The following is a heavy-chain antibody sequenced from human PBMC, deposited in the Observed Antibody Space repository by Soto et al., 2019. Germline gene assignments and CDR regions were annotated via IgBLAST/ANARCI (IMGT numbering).Heavy chain of an antibody. CDR2: IYYSGST. CDR3: ASRIAVAGTAGYYFDY. D-gene: IGHD6-19*01. J-gene: IGHJ4*02. Sequence: SETLSLTCTVSGGSISSYYWSWIRQPPGKGLEWIGYIYYSGSTNYNPSLKSRVTISVDTSKNQFSLKLSSVTAADTAVYYCASRIAVAGTAGYYFDYWGQGTLVTVSS. CDR1: GGSISSYY. V-gene: IGHV4-59*01.